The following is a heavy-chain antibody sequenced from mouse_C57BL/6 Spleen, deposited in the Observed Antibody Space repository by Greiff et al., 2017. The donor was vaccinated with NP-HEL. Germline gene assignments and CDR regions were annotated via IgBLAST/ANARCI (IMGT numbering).Heavy chain of an antibody. CDR1: GYTFTSYW. D-gene: IGHD1-1*01. CDR2: IYPGSGST. Sequence: VKLQQPGAELVKPGASVKMSCKASGYTFTSYWITWVKQRPGQGLEWIGDIYPGSGSTNYNEKFKSKATLTVDTSSSTAYMQLSSLTSEDSAVYYCAKNYYGSSYDAYWGQGTLVTVSA. J-gene: IGHJ3*01. V-gene: IGHV1-55*01. CDR3: AKNYYGSSYDAY.